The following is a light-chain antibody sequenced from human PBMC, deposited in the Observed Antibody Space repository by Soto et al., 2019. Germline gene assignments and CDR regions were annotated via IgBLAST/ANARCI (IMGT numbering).Light chain of an antibody. Sequence: EIVLTQSPGTLSLSPGERATLSCRASQTVRTNYLAWFQHKPGQAPRLLIFGASSRATGIPDRFSGSGSGTDFTLTINRLEPEDFAVYFYQQYSDSPPTFGGGTKVEIK. V-gene: IGKV3-20*01. J-gene: IGKJ4*01. CDR2: GAS. CDR3: QQYSDSPPT. CDR1: QTVRTNY.